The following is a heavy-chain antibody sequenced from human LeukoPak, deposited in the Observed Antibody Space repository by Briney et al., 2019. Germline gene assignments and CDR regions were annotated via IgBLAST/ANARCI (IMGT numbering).Heavy chain of an antibody. V-gene: IGHV1-2*02. Sequence: ASVKVSCKASGYTFTGYYMHWVRQAPGQGPEWMGWINPNSGGTNYAQKFQGRVTMTRDTSISTAYMELSRLRSDDTAVYYCARRDYDSSGYQFDPWGQGTLVTVSS. CDR1: GYTFTGYY. D-gene: IGHD3-22*01. J-gene: IGHJ5*02. CDR3: ARRDYDSSGYQFDP. CDR2: INPNSGGT.